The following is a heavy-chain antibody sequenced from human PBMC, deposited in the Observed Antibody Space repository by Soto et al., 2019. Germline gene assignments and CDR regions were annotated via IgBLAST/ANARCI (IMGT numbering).Heavy chain of an antibody. V-gene: IGHV3-23*01. CDR2: IRADSSRT. CDR3: GRHQSTSRDGIDY. CDR1: GFTFSSHA. D-gene: IGHD2-2*01. Sequence: EVQLLESGGGLVQPGGSLRLSCAASGFTFSSHAMSWVRQAPGKGLEWVSPIRADSSRTYYADSVKGRFTVSRDASKSTLYLQMNTLRAEDTAVYYCGRHQSTSRDGIDYWGQGTLVTVSS. J-gene: IGHJ4*02.